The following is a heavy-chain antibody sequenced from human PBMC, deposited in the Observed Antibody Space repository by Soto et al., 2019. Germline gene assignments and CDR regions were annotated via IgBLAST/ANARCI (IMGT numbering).Heavy chain of an antibody. V-gene: IGHV1-24*01. CDR1: GYTLTELS. CDR2: FDPEDGET. Sequence: ASVKVSCKVSGYTLTELSMHWVRQAPGKGLEWMGGFDPEDGETIYAQKFQGRVTMTEDTSTDTAYMELSSLRPEDMAVYKCVREGHYYFDYWGQGALVTVSS. J-gene: IGHJ4*02. CDR3: VREGHYYFDY.